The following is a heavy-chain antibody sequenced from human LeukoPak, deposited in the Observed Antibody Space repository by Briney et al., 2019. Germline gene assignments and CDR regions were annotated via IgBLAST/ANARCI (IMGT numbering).Heavy chain of an antibody. V-gene: IGHV3-11*04. CDR1: GFIFSDYY. D-gene: IGHD3-22*01. CDR2: ISSSGSTI. CDR3: ARVPGYYDSSGYRRGDVAFDI. J-gene: IGHJ3*02. Sequence: GGSLRLSCAASGFIFSDYYMSWIRQAPGKGLEWVSYISSSGSTIYYADSVKGRFTISRDNAENSLYLQMNSLRAEDTAMYYCARVPGYYDSSGYRRGDVAFDIWGQGTMVTVSS.